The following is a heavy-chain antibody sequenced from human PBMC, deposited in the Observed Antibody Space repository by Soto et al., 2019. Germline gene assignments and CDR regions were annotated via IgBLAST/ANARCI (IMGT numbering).Heavy chain of an antibody. CDR2: INSDGSST. CDR1: GFTFSSYW. V-gene: IGHV3-74*01. CDR3: TRDPAPIGWFDY. Sequence: VGSLRLSCAASGFTFSSYWMHWVRQAPGKGLVWVSRINSDGSSTTYADSVRGRFTISRDNAKNTLFLQMNSLRGEDTAVYFCTRDPAPIGWFDYWGQGTLVTVSS. J-gene: IGHJ5*01.